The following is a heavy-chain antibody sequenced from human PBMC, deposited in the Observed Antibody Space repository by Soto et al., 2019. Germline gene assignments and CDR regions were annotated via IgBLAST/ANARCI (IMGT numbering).Heavy chain of an antibody. CDR2: LSGSGGGT. CDR3: ATLGPARLLAS. V-gene: IGHV3-23*01. CDR1: GFIFRNYD. D-gene: IGHD1-26*01. Sequence: PGGSLRLSCEASGFIFRNYDLHWVRQAPGKGLEWVSFLSGSGGGTYYADSVKGRFTISRDNSKNTLYLQMNSLRAEDTAVYYCATLGPARLLASWGQGTLVTVSS. J-gene: IGHJ4*02.